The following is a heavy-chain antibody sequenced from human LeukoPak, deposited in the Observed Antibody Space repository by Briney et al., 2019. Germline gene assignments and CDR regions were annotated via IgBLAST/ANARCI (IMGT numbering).Heavy chain of an antibody. V-gene: IGHV3-30-3*01. CDR3: ARDGRGPADY. CDR2: ISYDGSNK. Sequence: GGSLRLSCAASGFTFSSYAMHWVRQAPGKGLEWVAVISYDGSNKYYADSVKGRFTISRDNSKNTLYLQMNSLRADDTAVYYCARDGRGPADYWGQGTLVTISS. CDR1: GFTFSSYA. J-gene: IGHJ4*02. D-gene: IGHD3-16*01.